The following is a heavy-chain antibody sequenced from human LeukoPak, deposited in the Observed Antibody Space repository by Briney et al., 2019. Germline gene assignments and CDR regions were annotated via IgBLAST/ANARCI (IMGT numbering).Heavy chain of an antibody. Sequence: GGSLRLSCAASGFTFCSYSMNWVRQAPGKGLEWVSYISSSSSTIYYADSVKGRFTISRDNAKNSLYLQMNSLRAEDTAVYYCARAHHRRVYDYVWGSYPYWGQGTLVTVSS. V-gene: IGHV3-48*01. D-gene: IGHD3-16*02. CDR3: ARAHHRRVYDYVWGSYPY. J-gene: IGHJ4*02. CDR1: GFTFCSYS. CDR2: ISSSSSTI.